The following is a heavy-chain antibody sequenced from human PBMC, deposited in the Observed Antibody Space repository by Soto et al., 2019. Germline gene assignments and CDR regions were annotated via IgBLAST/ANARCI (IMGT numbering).Heavy chain of an antibody. V-gene: IGHV4-59*01. Sequence: SETLSLTCNVSGGSISNYYWTWVRQSPEKGLEWIGYMYYNGNINYNPSLKSRVTISIDTSKNQFSLTLKSVTAADTAVYYCASGGNWFDPWGQGILVTVSS. J-gene: IGHJ5*02. CDR3: ASGGNWFDP. CDR1: GGSISNYY. D-gene: IGHD3-16*01. CDR2: MYYNGNI.